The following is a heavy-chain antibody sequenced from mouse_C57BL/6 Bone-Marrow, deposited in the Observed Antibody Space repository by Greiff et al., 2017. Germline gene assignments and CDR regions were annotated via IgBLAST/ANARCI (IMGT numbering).Heavy chain of an antibody. CDR1: GYTFTDYY. D-gene: IGHD1-1*01. V-gene: IGHV1-19*01. CDR2: INPYNGGT. J-gene: IGHJ4*01. CDR3: ARLATVVENAMDY. Sequence: VQLQQSGPVLVKPGASVKMSCKASGYTFTDYYMNWVKQSHGKSLEWIGVINPYNGGTSYNQKFKGKATLTVDKSSSTAYMELNSLTSEDSAVYYCARLATVVENAMDYWGQGTSVTVSS.